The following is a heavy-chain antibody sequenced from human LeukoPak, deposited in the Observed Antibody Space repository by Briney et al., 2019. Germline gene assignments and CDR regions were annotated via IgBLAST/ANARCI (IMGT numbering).Heavy chain of an antibody. CDR2: TYYRSKWYN. Sequence: SQTLSLTCAISGDSVSSNSAAWNWIRQSPSRGLEWLGRTYYRSKWYNDYAVSVKSRITINPDTSKNQFSLQLNSVTPEDTAVYYCARDGPYGESNYHYYGMDVWGQGTTVTVSS. V-gene: IGHV6-1*01. CDR3: ARDGPYGESNYHYYGMDV. D-gene: IGHD4-17*01. J-gene: IGHJ6*02. CDR1: GDSVSSNSAA.